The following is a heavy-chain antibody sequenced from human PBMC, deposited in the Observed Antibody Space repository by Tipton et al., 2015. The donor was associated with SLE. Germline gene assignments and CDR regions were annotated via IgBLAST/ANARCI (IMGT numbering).Heavy chain of an antibody. CDR2: FYNPGRS. Sequence: LRLSCTLFGGSVSSRAYSWGWIRQPPGKGLEWIGSFYNPGRSKYNPSLNSRVTISVDTSKNQVSLRLNSVAAADTAVYFCARVGDYYNSGSRVFDHWGQGILVTVSS. CDR1: GGSVSSRAYS. D-gene: IGHD3-10*01. J-gene: IGHJ4*02. CDR3: ARVGDYYNSGSRVFDH. V-gene: IGHV4-61*08.